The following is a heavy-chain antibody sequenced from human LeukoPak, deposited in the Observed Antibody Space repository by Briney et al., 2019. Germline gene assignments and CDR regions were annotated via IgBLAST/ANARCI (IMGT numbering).Heavy chain of an antibody. Sequence: SETLSLTCTVSGGSMSSYYWSWIRQPPGKGPEWIAYIYYSGSTKYNPSLKSRVTISVDTSNNQFSLKLSSVTAADTAVYYCARHVRVGSSTGFDYWGQGTLVTVSS. J-gene: IGHJ4*02. CDR3: ARHVRVGSSTGFDY. V-gene: IGHV4-59*08. CDR1: GGSMSSYY. D-gene: IGHD2-2*01. CDR2: IYYSGST.